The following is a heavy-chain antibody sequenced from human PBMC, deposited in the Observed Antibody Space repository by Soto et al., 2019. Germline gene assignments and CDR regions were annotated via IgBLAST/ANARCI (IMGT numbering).Heavy chain of an antibody. V-gene: IGHV1-8*01. Sequence: ASVKVSCKASGYTFTSYDINWVRQATGQGLEWMGWMNPNSGNTGYAQKFQGRVTMTRNTSISTAYMELSSLRSDDTAVYYCARVAVAGFWDFDYWGQGTLVTVSS. CDR2: MNPNSGNT. CDR3: ARVAVAGFWDFDY. J-gene: IGHJ4*02. D-gene: IGHD6-19*01. CDR1: GYTFTSYD.